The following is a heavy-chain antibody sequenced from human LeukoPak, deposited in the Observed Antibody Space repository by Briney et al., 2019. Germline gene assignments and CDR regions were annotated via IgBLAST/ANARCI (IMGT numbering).Heavy chain of an antibody. V-gene: IGHV4-59*01. CDR2: IYYSGST. CDR1: GGSISSYY. J-gene: IGHJ4*02. CDR3: ARTMTTVVPGGFDY. Sequence: RASETLSLTCTVSGGSISSYYWSWIRQPPGKGLEWIGYIYYSGSTNHNPSLKSRVTISVDTSKNQFSLKLSSVTAADTAVYYCARTMTTVVPGGFDYWGQGTLVTVSS. D-gene: IGHD4-23*01.